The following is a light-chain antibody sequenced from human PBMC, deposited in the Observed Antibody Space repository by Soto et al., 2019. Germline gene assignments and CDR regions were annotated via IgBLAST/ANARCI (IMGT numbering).Light chain of an antibody. CDR1: QSVSNSY. J-gene: IGKJ5*01. CDR3: QQYRTSPYT. CDR2: GTS. V-gene: IGKV3-20*01. Sequence: EIVLTQSPGTLSLSPGERATLSCRASQSVSNSYFAWYQQKPGQAPRLLIYGTSNTATGIPARFSGSRSGTDFTLPISSLEPEDFAVYYCQQYRTSPYTFGQGTRLEIK.